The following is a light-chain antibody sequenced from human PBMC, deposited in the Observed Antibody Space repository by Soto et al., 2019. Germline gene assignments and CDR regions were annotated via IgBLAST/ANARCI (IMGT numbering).Light chain of an antibody. CDR1: QSISSC. V-gene: IGKV1-5*01. J-gene: IGKJ5*01. Sequence: DIQMTQSPSTLSASVGDRVTISCRASQSISSCLAWYQQKPGKAPKLLIYDASSLASGVPSRFSGSGSETEFTLNISRLQPDDFATYFCHSRAFGQGTRLEIK. CDR2: DAS. CDR3: HSRA.